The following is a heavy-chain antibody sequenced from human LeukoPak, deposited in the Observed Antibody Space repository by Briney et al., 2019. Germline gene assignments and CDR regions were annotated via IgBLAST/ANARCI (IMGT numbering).Heavy chain of an antibody. D-gene: IGHD6-19*01. J-gene: IGHJ4*02. CDR2: IHYSGST. CDR1: GVTISSYY. V-gene: IGHV4-59*08. CDR3: ARWYSSGWAFDY. Sequence: SETLSPTCTVSGVTISSYYWNWIRQPPGKGLEWIGYIHYSGSTKYNPSLKSRVTISVDTSKNQFSLKLSSVTAADTAVYYCARWYSSGWAFDYWGQGTLVTVSS.